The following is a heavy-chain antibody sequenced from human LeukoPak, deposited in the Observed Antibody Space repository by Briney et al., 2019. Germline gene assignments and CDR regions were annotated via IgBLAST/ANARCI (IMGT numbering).Heavy chain of an antibody. CDR3: ASGSTLVEMATTFFDY. Sequence: SETLSLTCTVSGGSISSYYWSWIRQPAGKGLEWIGRIYTSGSTNYNPSLKSRVTMSVDTSKNQFSLKLSSVTAADTAVYYCASGSTLVEMATTFFDYWGQGTLVTVSS. CDR1: GGSISSYY. V-gene: IGHV4-4*07. CDR2: IYTSGST. D-gene: IGHD5-24*01. J-gene: IGHJ4*02.